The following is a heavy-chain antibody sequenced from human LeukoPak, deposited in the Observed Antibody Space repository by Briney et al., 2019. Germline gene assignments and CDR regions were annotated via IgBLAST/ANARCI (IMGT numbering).Heavy chain of an antibody. CDR2: INAGNGNT. V-gene: IGHV1-3*01. D-gene: IGHD4-17*01. CDR1: GYTITSYA. CDR3: ARDRHDYGDYYWYFDL. J-gene: IGHJ2*01. Sequence: ASVKVSCKASGYTITSYAMHWVRQAPGQRLEWMGWINAGNGNTKYSQKFQGRVTITRDTSASTAYMELSSLRSEDTAVYYCARDRHDYGDYYWYFDLWGRGTLVTVSS.